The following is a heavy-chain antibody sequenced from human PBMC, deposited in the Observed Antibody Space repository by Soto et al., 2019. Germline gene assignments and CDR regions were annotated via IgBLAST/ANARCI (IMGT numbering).Heavy chain of an antibody. CDR3: AREGALTTSAIEV. CDR2: ISSSSSYI. D-gene: IGHD2-2*01. V-gene: IGHV3-21*01. J-gene: IGHJ6*02. Sequence: SLRLSCAASGFTFSSYSMNWVRQAPGKGLEWVSSISSSSSYIYYADSVKLRFTISRDNAKNSLYLQMNSLRAEDTPVYYCAREGALTTSAIEVCGQGPKVIVSS. CDR1: GFTFSSYS.